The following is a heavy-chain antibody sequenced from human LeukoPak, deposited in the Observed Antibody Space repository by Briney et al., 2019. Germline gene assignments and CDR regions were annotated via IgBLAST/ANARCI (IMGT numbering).Heavy chain of an antibody. CDR2: ISGSGGST. CDR3: ALFSGWYSAFDI. V-gene: IGHV3-23*01. Sequence: GGSLRLSRAASGFTFSSYAMSWVRQAPGKGLEWVSAISGSGGSTYYADSVKGRFTISRDNSKNTLYLQMNSLRAEDTAVYYCALFSGWYSAFDIWGQGTMVTVSS. J-gene: IGHJ3*02. D-gene: IGHD6-19*01. CDR1: GFTFSSYA.